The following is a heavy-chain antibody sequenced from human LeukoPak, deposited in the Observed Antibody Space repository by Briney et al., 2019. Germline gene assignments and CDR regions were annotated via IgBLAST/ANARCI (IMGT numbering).Heavy chain of an antibody. D-gene: IGHD6-13*01. V-gene: IGHV1-18*01. CDR1: GYTFTSYG. CDR2: ISAYNGNT. Sequence: ASVKVSCKASGYTFTSYGISWVRQAPGQGLEWMGWISAYNGNTNYAQKLQGRVTMTTDTSTSTAYMELRSLRSDDTAVYYCARDNTYGSRPEDGYYYYGMDVWGQGTTVTVSS. J-gene: IGHJ6*02. CDR3: ARDNTYGSRPEDGYYYYGMDV.